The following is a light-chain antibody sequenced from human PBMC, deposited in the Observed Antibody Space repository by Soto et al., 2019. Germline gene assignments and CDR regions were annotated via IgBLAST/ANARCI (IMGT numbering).Light chain of an antibody. J-gene: IGLJ2*01. CDR2: EVS. CDR1: STDVGGYNF. V-gene: IGLV2-14*01. Sequence: QSALTQPASVSGSPGQSITISCSGTSTDVGGYNFLSWYQHHPGKAPKLIIYEVSNRPSGVSNRFSGSKSGNTASLTISGLQAEDEGDYYCSSYTYSTTLVFGGGTQLTVL. CDR3: SSYTYSTTLV.